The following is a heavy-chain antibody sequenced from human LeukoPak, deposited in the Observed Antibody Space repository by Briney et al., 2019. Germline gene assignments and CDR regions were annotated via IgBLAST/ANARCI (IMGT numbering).Heavy chain of an antibody. J-gene: IGHJ4*02. CDR1: GYSFTTYW. D-gene: IGHD3-9*01. CDR3: ARLSKSADFDWLSHFDY. V-gene: IGHV5-51*01. Sequence: GESLKISCKTSGYSFTTYWIGWVRQMPGKGLEWMGVIYPGDSNSRYSPSFQGQVTISADKSISTAYLQWSSLKASDTAMYYCARLSKSADFDWLSHFDYWGQGTLVTVSS. CDR2: IYPGDSNS.